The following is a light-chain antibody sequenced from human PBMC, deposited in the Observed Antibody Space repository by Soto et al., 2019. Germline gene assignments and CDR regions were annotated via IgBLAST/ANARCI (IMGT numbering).Light chain of an antibody. J-gene: IGKJ1*01. CDR3: QHYNSYPT. Sequence: DIQMTQSPSTLSASVGDRVTITCRASQSISSWLAWYKQKPGKAPKLLIYDASNLESGVPSRFSGSGSGTEFTLTISHLQADESATYYCQHYNSYPTFGQGTKVEIK. CDR2: DAS. V-gene: IGKV1-5*01. CDR1: QSISSW.